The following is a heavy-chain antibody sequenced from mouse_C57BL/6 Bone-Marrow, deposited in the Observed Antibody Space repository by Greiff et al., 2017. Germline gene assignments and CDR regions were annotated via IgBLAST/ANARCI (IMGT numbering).Heavy chain of an antibody. V-gene: IGHV1-55*01. CDR1: GYTFTSYW. Sequence: QVQLQQPGAELVKPGASVKMSCKASGYTFTSYWITWVKQRPGQGLEWIGDIYPGSGSTNYNEKFKSKATLTVDTSSSTAYMQLSSLTSEDSAVYYCARSSSSYPYFDVWGTGTTVTVSS. J-gene: IGHJ1*03. CDR3: ARSSSSYPYFDV. D-gene: IGHD1-1*01. CDR2: IYPGSGST.